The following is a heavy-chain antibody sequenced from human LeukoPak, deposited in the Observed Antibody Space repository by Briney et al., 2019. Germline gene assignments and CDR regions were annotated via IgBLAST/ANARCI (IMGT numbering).Heavy chain of an antibody. V-gene: IGHV3-23*01. Sequence: GGSLRLSCATSGFSFSSYAMSWVRQAPGKGLEWVSAMSSSDDGRYYAASVRGRFTISRDTSRSTLYLQMNSLRAEDAAVYYCAELGITMIGGVWGKGTTVTISS. J-gene: IGHJ6*04. D-gene: IGHD3-10*02. CDR3: AELGITMIGGV. CDR1: GFSFSSYA. CDR2: MSSSDDGR.